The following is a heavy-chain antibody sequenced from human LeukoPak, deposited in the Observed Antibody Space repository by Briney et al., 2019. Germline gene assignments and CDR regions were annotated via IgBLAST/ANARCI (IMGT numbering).Heavy chain of an antibody. J-gene: IGHJ4*02. CDR2: ISGGGGST. V-gene: IGHV3-23*01. CDR3: AKNLKSAGYSTSKFDY. D-gene: IGHD5-18*01. Sequence: GGSLRLSCAASGFTFSSYAMSWVRQAPGKGLEWVSAISGGGGSTYYADSVKGRFTISRDNSKNTLYLQMNSLRAEDTAVYYCAKNLKSAGYSTSKFDYWGQGTLVTVSS. CDR1: GFTFSSYA.